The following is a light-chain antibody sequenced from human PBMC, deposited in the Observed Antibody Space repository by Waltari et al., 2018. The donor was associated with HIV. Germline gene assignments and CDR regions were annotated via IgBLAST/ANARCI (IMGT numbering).Light chain of an antibody. CDR3: QSADSSGTYVV. Sequence: SYELTQPPSVSVSPGQTARITCSGDELPKQYAYWYQQKPGQAPVLVIYKDSERPSGVPERFSGSSSGTTVTLTISGVQAEDEADYYCQSADSSGTYVVFGGGTKLTVL. CDR1: ELPKQY. J-gene: IGLJ2*01. CDR2: KDS. V-gene: IGLV3-25*03.